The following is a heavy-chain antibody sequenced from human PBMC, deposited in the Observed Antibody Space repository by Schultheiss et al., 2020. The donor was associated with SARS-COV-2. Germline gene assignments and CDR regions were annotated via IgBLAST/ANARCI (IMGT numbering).Heavy chain of an antibody. V-gene: IGHV4-61*02. J-gene: IGHJ4*02. CDR1: GGSISSSSYY. Sequence: SETLSLTCTVSGGSISSSSYYWGWIRQPAGKGLEWIGRIYTSGSTNYNPSLKSRVTISVDTSKNQFSLKLSSVTAADTAVYYCARGADILTGYYNYWGQGTLVTVSS. CDR3: ARGADILTGYYNY. CDR2: IYTSGST. D-gene: IGHD3-9*01.